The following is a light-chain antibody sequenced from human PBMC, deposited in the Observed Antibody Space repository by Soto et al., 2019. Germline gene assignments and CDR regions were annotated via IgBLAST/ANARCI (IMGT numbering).Light chain of an antibody. CDR2: GAS. J-gene: IGKJ1*01. Sequence: EVVLTQSPGTLSLFPGERATLSCRASQSVSSSYLAWYQQKPGQAPRLLIFGASSRATGIPDRFSGSGSGTDFILTISRLEPEDFAVYYCQQYGNSRWTFGQGTNVEIK. V-gene: IGKV3-20*01. CDR1: QSVSSSY. CDR3: QQYGNSRWT.